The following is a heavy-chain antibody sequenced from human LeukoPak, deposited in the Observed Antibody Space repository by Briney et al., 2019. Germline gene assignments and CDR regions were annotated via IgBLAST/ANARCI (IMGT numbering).Heavy chain of an antibody. CDR1: GYTFTGYY. V-gene: IGHV1-46*01. J-gene: IGHJ3*02. D-gene: IGHD5-24*01. CDR3: AREVEMATISPTGAFDI. CDR2: INPSGGST. Sequence: ASVKVSCKASGYTFTGYYMHWVRQAPGQGLEWMGIINPSGGSTSYAQKFQGRVTMTRDTSTSTVYMELSSLRSEDTAVYYCAREVEMATISPTGAFDIWGQGTMVTVSS.